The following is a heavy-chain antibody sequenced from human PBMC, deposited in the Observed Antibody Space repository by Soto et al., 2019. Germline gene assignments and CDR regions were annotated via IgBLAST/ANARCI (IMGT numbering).Heavy chain of an antibody. Sequence: QVQLVQSGAEVKKPGASVKVSCKASGDTCTDYYIHWVRQAPGQGLEWMGTVNPSGGHTTYAQHFLGRMTKTRDTSTSKHYMELTSLKSEDPAVYYCARGGYVVVVTADLDYWGQGTLVTVSS. CDR1: GDTCTDYY. J-gene: IGHJ4*02. CDR2: VNPSGGHT. D-gene: IGHD2-21*02. V-gene: IGHV1-46*01. CDR3: ARGGYVVVVTADLDY.